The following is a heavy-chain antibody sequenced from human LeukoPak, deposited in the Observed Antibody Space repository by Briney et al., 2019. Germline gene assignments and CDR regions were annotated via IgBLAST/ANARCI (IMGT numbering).Heavy chain of an antibody. CDR3: ASTWIQLSSNWFDP. V-gene: IGHV4-34*01. D-gene: IGHD5-18*01. CDR1: GGSFSGYY. CDR2: INHSGST. Sequence: SETLSLTCAVYGGSFSGYYWSWIRQPPGKGLEWIGEINHSGSTNYNPSLKSRVTISVDTSKSQFSLKLSSVTAADTAVYYCASTWIQLSSNWFDPWGQGTLVTVSS. J-gene: IGHJ5*02.